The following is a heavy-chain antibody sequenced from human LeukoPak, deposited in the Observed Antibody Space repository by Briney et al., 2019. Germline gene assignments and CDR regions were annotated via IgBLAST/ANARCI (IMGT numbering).Heavy chain of an antibody. V-gene: IGHV1-69*05. CDR2: IIPIFGTA. Sequence: ASVKVSCHASGGPFSSYAISWVRQAPGQGLEWMGRIIPIFGTANYAQKFQGRVTITTDESTSTAYMELSSLRSEDTAVYYCAREAAMGDYYYYYMDVWGKGTTVTVSS. CDR1: GGPFSSYA. CDR3: AREAAMGDYYYYYMDV. D-gene: IGHD5-18*01. J-gene: IGHJ6*03.